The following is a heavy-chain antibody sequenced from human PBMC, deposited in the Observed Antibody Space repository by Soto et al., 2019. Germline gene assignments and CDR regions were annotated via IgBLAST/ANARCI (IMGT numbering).Heavy chain of an antibody. Sequence: QVQLVESGGGVVQPGRSLRLSCAASGFTFSSYAMHWVRRAPGKGLEWVAAVSHDGKSGFYADTVSGRFTVSRDNSNNLVYLQMDRLRPEDTALFYCARLDKFNGGWSWGQGTAVTVSS. D-gene: IGHD6-19*01. J-gene: IGHJ4*02. CDR2: VSHDGKSG. CDR3: ARLDKFNGGWS. V-gene: IGHV3-30*14. CDR1: GFTFSSYA.